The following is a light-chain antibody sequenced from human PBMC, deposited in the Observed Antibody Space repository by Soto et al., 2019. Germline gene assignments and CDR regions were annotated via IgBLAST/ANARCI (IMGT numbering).Light chain of an antibody. V-gene: IGKV3-11*01. J-gene: IGKJ4*01. CDR1: QSVSSY. CDR3: QQRSNWPSLT. Sequence: EIVLTQSPATLSLSPGERATLSCMASQSVSSYLAWYQQKPGQAPRLLIYDASNRATGIPARFSGSGSGTDFTLTISILAPEDFAVYYCQQRSNWPSLTFGGGTKVEIK. CDR2: DAS.